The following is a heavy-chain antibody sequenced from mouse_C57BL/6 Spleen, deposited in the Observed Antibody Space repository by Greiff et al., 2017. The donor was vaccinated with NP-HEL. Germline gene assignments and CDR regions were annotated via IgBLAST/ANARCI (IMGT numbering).Heavy chain of an antibody. V-gene: IGHV5-4*01. Sequence: EVQLVESGGGLVKPGGSLKLSCAASGFTFSSYAMSWVRQTPEKRLEWVATISDGGSYTYYPDNVKGRVTISRDNAKNNLYLQMSHLKSEDTAMYYCARDRDYYLDYWGQGTTLTVSA. CDR3: ARDRDYYLDY. CDR1: GFTFSSYA. CDR2: ISDGGSYT. J-gene: IGHJ2*01. D-gene: IGHD3-1*01.